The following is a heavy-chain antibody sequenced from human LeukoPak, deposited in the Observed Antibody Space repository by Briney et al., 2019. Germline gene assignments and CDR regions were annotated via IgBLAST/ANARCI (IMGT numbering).Heavy chain of an antibody. D-gene: IGHD5-18*01. J-gene: IGHJ4*02. Sequence: PGGSLRLSCATSGFTFSGYAMRWVRQAPGKGLEWVSAISGSGGATYYADSGKGRFTISRDNSKNTLYLQMNSLRAEDTAVYYCTRGVTSHFDYWGQGTLVTVSS. CDR2: ISGSGGAT. V-gene: IGHV3-23*01. CDR1: GFTFSGYA. CDR3: TRGVTSHFDY.